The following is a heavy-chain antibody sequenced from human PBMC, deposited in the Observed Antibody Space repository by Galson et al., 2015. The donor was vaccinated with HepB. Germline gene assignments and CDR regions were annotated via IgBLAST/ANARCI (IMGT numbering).Heavy chain of an antibody. CDR1: GYTFTGYY. CDR3: ASGYYDYVWGSYRNWFDP. J-gene: IGHJ5*02. Sequence: SVKVSCKASGYTFTGYYMLWVRQAPGQGLEWMGWINPNSGGTNYAQKFQGRVTMTRDTSISTAYMELSRLRSDDTAVYYCASGYYDYVWGSYRNWFDPWGQGTLVTVSS. V-gene: IGHV1-2*02. CDR2: INPNSGGT. D-gene: IGHD3-16*02.